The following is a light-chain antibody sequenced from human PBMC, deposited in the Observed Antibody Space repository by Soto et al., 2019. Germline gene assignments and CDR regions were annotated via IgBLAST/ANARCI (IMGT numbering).Light chain of an antibody. Sequence: QSALTQPASVSGSPGQSITISCTGASSDVGGFDHVSWYQQHPGKVPRLLIYDVSSRPSGVSDRFSGSKSGNTASLTISGLKAEDEADYYCTSFTTTTSYVFGPGTKVTVL. CDR2: DVS. CDR1: SSDVGGFDH. J-gene: IGLJ1*01. V-gene: IGLV2-14*03. CDR3: TSFTTTTSYV.